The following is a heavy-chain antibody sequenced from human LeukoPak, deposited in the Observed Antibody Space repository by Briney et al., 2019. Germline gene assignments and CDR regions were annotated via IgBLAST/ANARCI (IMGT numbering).Heavy chain of an antibody. CDR3: ARHQENTPGSGAYGYFDN. Sequence: SETLSLTCTVSGDSIATTTYYWAWIRQSPGRGLEWIANVFKSGNTYYSPSLKGRVTLSVDTPKNQFSLHLASVTASDTAVYYCARHQENTPGSGAYGYFDNWGQGTLVTVSS. V-gene: IGHV4-39*01. J-gene: IGHJ4*02. CDR1: GDSIATTTYY. D-gene: IGHD1-26*01. CDR2: VFKSGNT.